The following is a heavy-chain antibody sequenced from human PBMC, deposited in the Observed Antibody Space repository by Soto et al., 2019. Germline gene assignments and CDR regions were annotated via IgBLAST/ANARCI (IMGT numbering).Heavy chain of an antibody. CDR3: ARAPVEQQLVPPDYYYYGMDV. V-gene: IGHV1-69*13. J-gene: IGHJ6*02. CDR2: IIPIFGTA. Sequence: ASVKVSCKASGGTFSSYAISWVRQAPGQGLEWMGGIIPIFGTANYAQKFQGRVTITADESTSTAYMELSSLRSEDTAVYYCARAPVEQQLVPPDYYYYGMDVWGQGTTVTVSS. CDR1: GGTFSSYA. D-gene: IGHD6-13*01.